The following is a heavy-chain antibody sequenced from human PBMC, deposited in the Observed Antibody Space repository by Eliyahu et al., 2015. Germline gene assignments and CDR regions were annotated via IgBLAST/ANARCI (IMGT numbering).Heavy chain of an antibody. CDR1: EFTFSNYW. Sequence: EVQLVESGGGLVQPGGSLRLXCAASEFTFSNYWMSWVRQAPGKGLEWVANIMQDASEKYYADSVKGRFTISRDNTKNSLYLQMNSLRAEDTAVYYCARGPTYYGDYVFDYWGQGTLVTVSS. CDR3: ARGPTYYGDYVFDY. V-gene: IGHV3-7*01. D-gene: IGHD4-17*01. J-gene: IGHJ4*02. CDR2: IMQDASEK.